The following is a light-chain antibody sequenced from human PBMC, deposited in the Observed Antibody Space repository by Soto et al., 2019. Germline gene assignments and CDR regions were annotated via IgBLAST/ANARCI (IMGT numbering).Light chain of an antibody. J-gene: IGLJ2*01. Sequence: QSALTQPPSASGSPGQSVTISCTGTSSDVGGYNYVSWYQQHPGKAPKLMISEVSKRPSGVPDRFSGSKSGNTASLTVSGLQAEDEADYYCRSFAGNNNLVFGGGAKRTV. CDR1: SSDVGGYNY. V-gene: IGLV2-8*01. CDR3: RSFAGNNNLV. CDR2: EVS.